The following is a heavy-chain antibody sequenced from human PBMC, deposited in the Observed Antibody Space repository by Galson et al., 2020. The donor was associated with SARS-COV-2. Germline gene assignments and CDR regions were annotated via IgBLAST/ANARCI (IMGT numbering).Heavy chain of an antibody. V-gene: IGHV4-34*01. CDR1: GGSFSGYY. CDR3: ARGSRDVTMILMIATTASYYFDF. Sequence: SQTLSLTCAVYGGSFSGYYWGWIRQPPGKGLEWIGEINPTGSINYSPSLKSRVTISKDTSKNQFSLRLRSVTAADTAMYFCARGSRDVTMILMIATTASYYFDFWGQGSLVTVSS. D-gene: IGHD3-22*01. J-gene: IGHJ4*02. CDR2: INPTGSI.